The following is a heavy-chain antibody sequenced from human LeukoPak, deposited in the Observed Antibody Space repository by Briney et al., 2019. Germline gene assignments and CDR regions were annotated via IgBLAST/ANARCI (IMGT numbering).Heavy chain of an antibody. D-gene: IGHD5-24*01. CDR1: GYTFNSYY. CDR3: ARVVGWLQPEYYFDY. CDR2: INPSSGST. J-gene: IGHJ4*02. V-gene: IGHV1-46*02. Sequence: ASVKVSCKASGYTFNSYYMHWLLQAPGQGLEWMGIINPSSGSTSYAQKFQGRVTMTRDTSTTTVYMELSSLRSEDTAVYYCARVVGWLQPEYYFDYWGQGTLVTVSS.